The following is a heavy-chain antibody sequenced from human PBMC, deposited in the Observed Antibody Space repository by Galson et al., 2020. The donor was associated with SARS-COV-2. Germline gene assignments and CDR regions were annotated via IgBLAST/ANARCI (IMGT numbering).Heavy chain of an antibody. J-gene: IGHJ4*02. CDR2: IYSGGST. Sequence: GGSLRLSCAASGFTFSSYAMSWVRQAPGKGLEWVSVIYSGGSTYYADSVKGRFTISRDNSKNTLYLQMNSLRAEDTAVYYCAKGTLDTALVTDYWGQGTLVTVSS. CDR3: AKGTLDTALVTDY. D-gene: IGHD5-18*01. CDR1: GFTFSSYA. V-gene: IGHV3-23*03.